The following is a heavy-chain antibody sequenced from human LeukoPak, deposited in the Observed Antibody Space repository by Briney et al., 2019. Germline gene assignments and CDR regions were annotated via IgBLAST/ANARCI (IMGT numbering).Heavy chain of an antibody. V-gene: IGHV3-7*03. CDR2: IKQDGSEK. Sequence: PGGSLRLSCAASGFTFSSYWMSCVRQAPGKGLEWVANIKQDGSEKYYVDSVKGRFTISRDNAKNSLYPQMNSLRAEDTAVYYCATGPDSGSSGWFAFDYWGQGTLVTVSS. D-gene: IGHD6-19*01. J-gene: IGHJ4*02. CDR3: ATGPDSGSSGWFAFDY. CDR1: GFTFSSYW.